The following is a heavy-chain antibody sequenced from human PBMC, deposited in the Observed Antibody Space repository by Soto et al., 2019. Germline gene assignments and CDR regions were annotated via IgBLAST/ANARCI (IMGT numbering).Heavy chain of an antibody. CDR1: GFTFSGQA. V-gene: IGHV3-23*01. CDR2: ISGSGGST. J-gene: IGHJ6*02. CDR3: AKEGGGGRNYYYTMDV. Sequence: GGSLRLSCAASGFTFSGQARIWVRQAPGKGLELVSGISGSGGSTYYADSVKGRFTISRDNSKNTLYLQMNSLRAEDTAVYYCAKEGGGGRNYYYTMDVWGQGTTVTVSS. D-gene: IGHD2-15*01.